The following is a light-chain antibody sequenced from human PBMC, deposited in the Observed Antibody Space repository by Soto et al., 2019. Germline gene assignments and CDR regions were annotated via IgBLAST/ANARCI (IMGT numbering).Light chain of an antibody. V-gene: IGKV3-20*01. CDR3: QQYGSSPQT. CDR2: GAS. Sequence: EIVLTQSPGTLSLSPGERATLSCRASQSVSSSYLTWYQQKPGQAPRLLIYGASSRATGIPDRFSGSGSGTDVTLTNSRLEPEDFAVYYCQQYGSSPQTFGQGTKLEIK. CDR1: QSVSSSY. J-gene: IGKJ2*01.